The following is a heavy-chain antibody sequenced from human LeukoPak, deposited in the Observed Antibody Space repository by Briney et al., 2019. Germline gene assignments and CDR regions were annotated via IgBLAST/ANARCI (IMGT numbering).Heavy chain of an antibody. CDR3: ARGRPHLLPDS. CDR2: VYSDGGGT. J-gene: IGHJ4*02. Sequence: GGSLRLSCAASGFTFNKHWIHWVRQAPGKGLVWVSRVYSDGGGTTFVDSVKGRFTISRDNAKNTVYLQMSSLRVEDTAVYYCARGRPHLLPDSWGQGTLVTVSS. V-gene: IGHV3-74*01. D-gene: IGHD2-15*01. CDR1: GFTFNKHW.